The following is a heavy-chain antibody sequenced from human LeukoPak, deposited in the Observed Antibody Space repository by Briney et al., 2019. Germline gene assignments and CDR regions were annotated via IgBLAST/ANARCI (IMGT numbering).Heavy chain of an antibody. Sequence: ASVTVSCKASGYTFTSYYMHWVRQAPGQGLEWMGIINPSGGSTSYAQKFQGRVTMTRDTSTSTVYMELSSLRSEDTAVYYCASSDSSGWYYFDYWGQGTLVTVSS. J-gene: IGHJ4*02. CDR3: ASSDSSGWYYFDY. CDR1: GYTFTSYY. D-gene: IGHD6-19*01. V-gene: IGHV1-46*01. CDR2: INPSGGST.